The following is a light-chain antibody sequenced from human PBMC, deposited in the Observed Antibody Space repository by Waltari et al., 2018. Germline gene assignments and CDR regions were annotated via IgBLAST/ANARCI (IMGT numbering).Light chain of an antibody. CDR3: SSYAGSSTWV. CDR2: EFT. J-gene: IGLJ3*02. CDR1: SSDVGAYNY. V-gene: IGLV2-14*01. Sequence: QSALTQPASVSGSPGQSITIPCTGTSSDVGAYNYLSRYQHHPGTAPKLLIYEFTPRPSWVSRRFYGSKSGKTASLTISGLQADDEADYYCSSYAGSSTWVFGGGTKVTVL.